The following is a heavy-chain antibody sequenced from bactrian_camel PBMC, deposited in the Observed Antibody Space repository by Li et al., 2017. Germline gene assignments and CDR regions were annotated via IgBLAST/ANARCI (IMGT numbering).Heavy chain of an antibody. CDR2: IDSDDST. J-gene: IGHJ4*01. D-gene: IGHD5*01. CDR1: GYAYSDGYC. Sequence: HVQLVESGGGSVQAGGSLRLSCVVSGYAYSDGYCLGWFRQAPGKEHEWVAGIDSDDSTTYADSVKGRFTISKDNPKNTLFLQMNSLKPEDTAMYYCSAVEPMTWTLRRTDYADSWWRWEEYSYHGQGTQVTVS. V-gene: IGHV3S9*01.